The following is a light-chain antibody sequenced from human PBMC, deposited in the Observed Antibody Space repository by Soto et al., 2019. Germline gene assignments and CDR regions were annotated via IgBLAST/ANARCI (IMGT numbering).Light chain of an antibody. CDR2: RAS. CDR3: QQCYSYPWT. Sequence: DIQMTQSPSTLSASVGDTVTITCRASQSISIWLAWYQQKPGKAPNLLIYRASNIESGVPSRFSGSGSGTEFTLTISSLQLDDFATYYCQQCYSYPWTFGQGTKVEI. CDR1: QSISIW. J-gene: IGKJ1*01. V-gene: IGKV1-5*03.